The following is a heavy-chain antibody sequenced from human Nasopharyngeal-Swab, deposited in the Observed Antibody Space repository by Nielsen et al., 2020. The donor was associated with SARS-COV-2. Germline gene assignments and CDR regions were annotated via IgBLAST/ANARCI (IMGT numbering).Heavy chain of an antibody. CDR3: ARDSGFTFGYWIFDY. J-gene: IGHJ4*02. D-gene: IGHD3-22*01. Sequence: WIRQPPGKGLEWVAVISYDGSNKYYADSVKGRFTISRDSSKNTLYLQMNSLRAEDAAVYYCARDSGFTFGYWIFDYWGQGTLVTVSS. CDR2: ISYDGSNK. V-gene: IGHV3-33*05.